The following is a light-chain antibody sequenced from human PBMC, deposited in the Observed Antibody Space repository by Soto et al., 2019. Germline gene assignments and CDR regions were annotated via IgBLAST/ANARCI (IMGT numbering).Light chain of an antibody. Sequence: AIQLTQSPPSLSASVGDRVTITCLASQGISSALAWYQQKPGKAPKLLIYDASSLETGVPSRFSGSGSGTDFTFTISSLQPEDIATYYCQQYDNLPITFGQGTRLEIK. CDR3: QQYDNLPIT. CDR2: DAS. J-gene: IGKJ5*01. V-gene: IGKV1D-13*01. CDR1: QGISSA.